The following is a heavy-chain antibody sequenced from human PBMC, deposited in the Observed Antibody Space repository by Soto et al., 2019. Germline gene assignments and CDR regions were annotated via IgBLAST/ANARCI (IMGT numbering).Heavy chain of an antibody. D-gene: IGHD5-18*01. CDR3: AKCYSYGWNDY. J-gene: IGHJ4*02. Sequence: ALGKVCSEASGYTVSISCIAWVRQVAGQGLEWVGWVNPNRGYTAPAQKFVARVTMTRNSPLRTAYMDLSSLTSGDTAVYYCAKCYSYGWNDYSGQGTPVTV. CDR1: GYTVSISC. CDR2: VNPNRGYT. V-gene: IGHV1-8*02.